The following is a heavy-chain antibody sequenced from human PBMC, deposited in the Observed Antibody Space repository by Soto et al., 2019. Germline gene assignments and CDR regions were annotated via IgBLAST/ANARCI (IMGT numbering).Heavy chain of an antibody. Sequence: GSLRLSCAGSGXPFSSYAMGWVRRAPEKGLEWVSSLRDSGVSPYYADCVEGRFNISRENSKNTLYLQMDSLIFEETALYYCAKMTSDSYGRNYGMDVWGQGTTGTVSS. V-gene: IGHV3-23*01. CDR1: GXPFSSYA. J-gene: IGHJ6*02. D-gene: IGHD5-18*01. CDR2: LRDSGVSP. CDR3: AKMTSDSYGRNYGMDV.